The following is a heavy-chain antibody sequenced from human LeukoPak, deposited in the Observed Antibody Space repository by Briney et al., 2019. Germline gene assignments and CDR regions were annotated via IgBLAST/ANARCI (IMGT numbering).Heavy chain of an antibody. J-gene: IGHJ4*02. D-gene: IGHD3-10*01. V-gene: IGHV3-23*01. Sequence: GGSLRLSCAASGFTFSSYAMTWVRQAPGKGLEWVSSIGAMGWVSLISGRGGETYYAASVKGRFTISRDNAKNTVYLQMNSLRVGDTATYFCAQGGGGQALDNWGQGTLVTVSS. CDR1: GFTFSSYA. CDR2: IGAMGWVSLISGRGGET. CDR3: AQGGGGQALDN.